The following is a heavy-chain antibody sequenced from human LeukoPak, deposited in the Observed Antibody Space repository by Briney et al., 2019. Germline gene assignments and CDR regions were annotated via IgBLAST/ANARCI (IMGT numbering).Heavy chain of an antibody. Sequence: PGGSLRLSCAASGYTFTGYYMHWVRQAPGQGLEWMGWMNPNSGNTGYAQKFQGRVTITRNTSISTAYMELSSLRSEDTAVYYCARAIPLHTIFGVAYYYYYMDVWGKGTTVTVSS. CDR3: ARAIPLHTIFGVAYYYYYMDV. CDR1: GYTFTGYY. CDR2: MNPNSGNT. J-gene: IGHJ6*03. V-gene: IGHV1-8*03. D-gene: IGHD3-3*01.